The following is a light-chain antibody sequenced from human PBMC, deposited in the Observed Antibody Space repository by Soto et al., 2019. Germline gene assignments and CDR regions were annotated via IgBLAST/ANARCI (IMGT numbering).Light chain of an antibody. CDR2: DAS. Sequence: EIVLTQSPATLSLSPGESATLSCRASQSVSSSLAWYQQKAGQAPRLLIYDASNRATGIPARFSGSGSGTDFTLTITSLEPEDFAIYYCQQRITWPSTFGQGTKLELK. V-gene: IGKV3-11*01. CDR1: QSVSSS. CDR3: QQRITWPST. J-gene: IGKJ2*01.